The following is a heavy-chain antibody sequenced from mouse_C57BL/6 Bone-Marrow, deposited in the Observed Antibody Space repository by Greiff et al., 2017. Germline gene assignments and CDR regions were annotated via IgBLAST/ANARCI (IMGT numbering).Heavy chain of an antibody. J-gene: IGHJ1*03. CDR2: IDPADSYT. V-gene: IGHV1-69*01. CDR3: AREDYGNFDV. CDR1: GYTFTSYW. Sequence: QVQLQQPGAELVMPGASVKLSCKASGYTFTSYWMHWVKQRPGQGLEWIGEIDPADSYTNYNQKFKGKSTLTVDKSSSTAYMQLSSLTSEDSAVXYCAREDYGNFDVWGTGTTVTVSS. D-gene: IGHD1-1*01.